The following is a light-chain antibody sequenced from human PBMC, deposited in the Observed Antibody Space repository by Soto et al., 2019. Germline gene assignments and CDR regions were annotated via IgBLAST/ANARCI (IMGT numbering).Light chain of an antibody. CDR3: QQYGSSLGVT. Sequence: EIVLTQSPGTLSLSPGERATLSCRASQSVSSSYLAWYQQKPGQAPRLLIYGASSRATGIPGRFSGSGSGTDFTLTISRLEPEDFAVYYCQQYGSSLGVTFGGGTKVEIK. V-gene: IGKV3-20*01. CDR1: QSVSSSY. J-gene: IGKJ4*01. CDR2: GAS.